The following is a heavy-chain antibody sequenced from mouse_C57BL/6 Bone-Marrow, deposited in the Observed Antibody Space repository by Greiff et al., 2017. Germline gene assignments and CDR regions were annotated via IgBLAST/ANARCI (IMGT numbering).Heavy chain of an antibody. CDR1: GYTFTSYW. J-gene: IGHJ3*01. CDR3: AKGDVYRFAY. CDR2: IDPSDSYT. V-gene: IGHV1-69*01. Sequence: VQLQQPGAELVMPGASVKLSCKASGYTFTSYWMHWVKQRPGQGLEWIGEIDPSDSYTNYKQKFKGKSTLTVDKSSSTAYMQLSSLTSEDTAVYYCAKGDVYRFAYWGQGTLVTVSA.